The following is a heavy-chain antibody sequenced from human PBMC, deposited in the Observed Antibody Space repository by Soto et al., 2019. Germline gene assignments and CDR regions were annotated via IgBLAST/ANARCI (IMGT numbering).Heavy chain of an antibody. CDR1: GFMFSTYL. V-gene: IGHV3-7*03. D-gene: IGHD2-2*01. Sequence: PGGSLRLSCEASGFMFSTYLMSWVRQAPGKGLEWVANIKQGGNEKFYVDSVKGRFTISRDNAKKSLFLQMNSLRPEDTAVYYCASFLRDIVVVPAATNTAPYSSSFDYWGQGTLVTVSS. CDR2: IKQGGNEK. CDR3: ASFLRDIVVVPAATNTAPYSSSFDY. J-gene: IGHJ4*02.